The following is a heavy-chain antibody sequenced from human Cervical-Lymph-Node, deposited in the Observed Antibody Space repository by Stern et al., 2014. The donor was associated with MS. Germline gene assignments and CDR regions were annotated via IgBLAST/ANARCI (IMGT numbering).Heavy chain of an antibody. V-gene: IGHV5-51*01. CDR2: IYPGDSDN. CDR3: ARLNALTTGDNWFDP. J-gene: IGHJ5*02. Sequence: EDQLVESGAEVKKVGESLKISCKGSGYSFNNYWIGWVRQMPGQGLEWMGIIYPGDSDNRHSPSFQGQVTMSADKSISTVYLQWSSLKASDTAMYYCARLNALTTGDNWFDPWGQGTLVTVSS. D-gene: IGHD4/OR15-4a*01. CDR1: GYSFNNYW.